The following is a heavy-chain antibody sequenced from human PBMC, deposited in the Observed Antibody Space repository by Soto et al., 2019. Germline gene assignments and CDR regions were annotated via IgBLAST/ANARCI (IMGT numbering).Heavy chain of an antibody. CDR2: ISYDGSNK. CDR3: ARASTVTTYYYGMDV. J-gene: IGHJ6*02. V-gene: IGHV3-30-3*01. Sequence: GGSLRLSCAASGFTFSSYAMHWVRQAPGKGLEWVAVISYDGSNKYYADSVKGRFTISRDNSKNTLYLQMNSLRAEDTAVYYCARASTVTTYYYGMDVWGQGTTVTVSS. CDR1: GFTFSSYA. D-gene: IGHD4-4*01.